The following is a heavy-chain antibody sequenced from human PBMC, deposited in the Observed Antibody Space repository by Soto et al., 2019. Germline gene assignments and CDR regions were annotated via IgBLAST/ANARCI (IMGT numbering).Heavy chain of an antibody. D-gene: IGHD6-13*01. Sequence: GESLKIYCKGSGYSFTSYCIGWVRQMPGKGLEWMGIIYPGDSDTRYSPSFQGQVTISADKSISTAYLQWSSLKASDTAMYYCARSLAAAGYGMDVWGQGTTVTVSS. J-gene: IGHJ6*02. CDR3: ARSLAAAGYGMDV. CDR2: IYPGDSDT. V-gene: IGHV5-51*01. CDR1: GYSFTSYC.